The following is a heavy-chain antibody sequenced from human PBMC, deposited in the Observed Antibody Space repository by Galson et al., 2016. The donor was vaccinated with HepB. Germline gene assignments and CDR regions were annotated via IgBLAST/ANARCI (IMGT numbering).Heavy chain of an antibody. V-gene: IGHV1-69*13. CDR1: GGTFSSSA. D-gene: IGHD1-20*01. Sequence: SVKVSCKASGGTFSSSAISWVRQAPGQGLEWMGGIIPIFGTPNYAQKFQDRVTITADESTSTAYMELSSLRSEDTAIYYCARLYKWNSPVDSWGQGTLVTVSS. J-gene: IGHJ4*02. CDR2: IIPIFGTP. CDR3: ARLYKWNSPVDS.